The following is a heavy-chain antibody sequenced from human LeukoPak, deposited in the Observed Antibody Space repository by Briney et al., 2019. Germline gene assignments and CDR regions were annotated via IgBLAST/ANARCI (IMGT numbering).Heavy chain of an antibody. CDR1: GGSISSYY. V-gene: IGHV4-4*07. Sequence: SETLSLTCTVSGGSISSYYWSWIRQPAGKGLEWIGRIYNSGSTNYNPSLKSRVTMSVDTSKNQFSLKLSSVTAADTAVYYCARDQVLAATNYWFDPWGQGTLVTVSS. J-gene: IGHJ5*02. CDR2: IYNSGST. CDR3: ARDQVLAATNYWFDP. D-gene: IGHD2-15*01.